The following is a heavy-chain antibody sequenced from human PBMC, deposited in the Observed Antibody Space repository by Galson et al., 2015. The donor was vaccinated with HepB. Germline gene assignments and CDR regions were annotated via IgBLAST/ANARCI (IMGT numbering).Heavy chain of an antibody. V-gene: IGHV1-18*04. D-gene: IGHD3-3*01. CDR1: GYTFTSYG. J-gene: IGHJ3*02. CDR3: ARGVLTYDFWSGLTRSDAFDI. Sequence: SVKVSCKASGYTFTSYGISWVRQAPGQGLEWMGWISAYNGNTNYAQKLQGRVTMTTDTSTSTAYMELRSLRSDDTAVYYCARGVLTYDFWSGLTRSDAFDIWGQGTVVTVSS. CDR2: ISAYNGNT.